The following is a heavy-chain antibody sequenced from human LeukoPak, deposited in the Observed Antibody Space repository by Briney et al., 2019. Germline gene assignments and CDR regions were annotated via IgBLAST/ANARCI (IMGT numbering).Heavy chain of an antibody. CDR2: ISGSGGST. V-gene: IGHV3-23*01. J-gene: IGHJ4*02. Sequence: PGGSLRLSCAASGFTFSNFAMSWVRQAPGKGLEWVSAISGSGGSTYYADSVKGRFTISRDNSKNTLYLQMNSLRAEDTAVYYCAKPDGELSLYDGFDYWGQGTLVTVSS. CDR3: AKPDGELSLYDGFDY. D-gene: IGHD3-16*02. CDR1: GFTFSNFA.